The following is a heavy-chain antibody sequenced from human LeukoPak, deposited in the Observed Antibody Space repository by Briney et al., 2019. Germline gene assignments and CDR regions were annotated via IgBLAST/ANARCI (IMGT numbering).Heavy chain of an antibody. D-gene: IGHD6-6*01. V-gene: IGHV3-23*01. CDR1: GFTFSSYA. CDR2: ISGSGGST. J-gene: IGHJ4*02. CDR3: AKRPVAARCFDY. Sequence: GGSLRLSCAASGFTFSSYAMRWVRQAPGKGLEWVSAISGSGGSTYYADSVKGRFTISRDNSKNTLYLQMNSLRAEDTAVYYCAKRPVAARCFDYWGQGTLVTVSS.